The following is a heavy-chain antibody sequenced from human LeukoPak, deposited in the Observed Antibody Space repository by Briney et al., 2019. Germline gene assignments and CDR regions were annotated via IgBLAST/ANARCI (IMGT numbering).Heavy chain of an antibody. J-gene: IGHJ6*02. CDR1: GYTFTSYG. CDR2: ISAYNGNT. Sequence: ASVKVSCKASGYTFTSYGVSWVRQAPGQGLEWMGWISAYNGNTNYAQKLQGRVTMTTDTSTSTAYMELRSLRSDDTAVYYCARDDFGVPAATPYYYYGMDVWGQGTTVTVSS. CDR3: ARDDFGVPAATPYYYYGMDV. V-gene: IGHV1-18*01. D-gene: IGHD2-2*02.